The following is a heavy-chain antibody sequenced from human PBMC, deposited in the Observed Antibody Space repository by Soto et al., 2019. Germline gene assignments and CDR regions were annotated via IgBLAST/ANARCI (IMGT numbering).Heavy chain of an antibody. J-gene: IGHJ5*02. CDR2: INPNSGGT. CDR1: RYIFTVYF. CDR3: ARARYCSSTSCITSHVAYNWLDP. D-gene: IGHD2-2*01. V-gene: IGHV1-2*02. Sequence: GASVKVSCKAPRYIFTVYFMHWVRQATGQGLEWMGWINPNSGGTNYAQKFQGRVTMTRDTSISTAYMELSRLRSDDTAVYYCARARYCSSTSCITSHVAYNWLDPWGQGTLVTVSS.